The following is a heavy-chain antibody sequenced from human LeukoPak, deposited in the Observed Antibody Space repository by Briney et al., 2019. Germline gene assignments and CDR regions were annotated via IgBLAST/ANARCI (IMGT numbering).Heavy chain of an antibody. CDR3: ARAPTSYYYDSSGYYDHFDY. J-gene: IGHJ4*02. Sequence: ASVKVSCKASGYTFTGYYMHWVRQAPGQGLEWMGWINPNSGGTNYAQKFQGRVTMTRDTSISTAYMELSRLRSDDTAVYYCARAPTSYYYDSSGYYDHFDYWGQGTLVTVSS. CDR2: INPNSGGT. CDR1: GYTFTGYY. D-gene: IGHD3-22*01. V-gene: IGHV1-2*02.